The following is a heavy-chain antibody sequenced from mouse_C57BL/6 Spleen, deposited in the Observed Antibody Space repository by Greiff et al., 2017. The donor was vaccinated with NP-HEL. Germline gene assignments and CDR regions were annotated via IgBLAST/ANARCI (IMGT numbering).Heavy chain of an antibody. V-gene: IGHV1-52*01. D-gene: IGHD4-1*01. Sequence: QVQLKQPGAELVRPGSSVKLSCKASGYTFTSYWMHWVKQRPIQGLEWIGNIDPSDSETHYNQKFKDKATLTVDKSSSTAYMQLSSLTSEDSAVYYCATNWEGPYWYFDVWGTGTTVTVSS. CDR1: GYTFTSYW. CDR3: ATNWEGPYWYFDV. CDR2: IDPSDSET. J-gene: IGHJ1*03.